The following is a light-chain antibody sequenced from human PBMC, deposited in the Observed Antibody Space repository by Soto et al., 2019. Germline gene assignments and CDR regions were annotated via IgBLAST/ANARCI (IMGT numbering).Light chain of an antibody. CDR2: EVN. CDR1: SSDVGHYDL. CDR3: CSYAGRHTYV. V-gene: IGLV2-23*02. Sequence: QSVLAQPASVSGSPGQSITISCTGTSSDVGHYDLVSWYQQHPGKAPKLIVFEVNKQPSEVSSRFSGAKSGNTASLTISGLQTEDEADYYCCSYAGRHTYVFGSGTKLTVL. J-gene: IGLJ1*01.